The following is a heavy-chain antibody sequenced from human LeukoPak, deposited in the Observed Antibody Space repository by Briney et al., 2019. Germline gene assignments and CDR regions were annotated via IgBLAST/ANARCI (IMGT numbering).Heavy chain of an antibody. CDR3: ARSFCTSGVCARGYYYGMDV. J-gene: IGHJ6*02. D-gene: IGHD2-8*01. CDR2: IIPIFGTA. Sequence: SVKVSCKASGGTFSSYAISWVRQAPGQGLEWMGGIIPIFGTANYAQKFQGRVTITADESTSTAYMELSSLTSDDTAVFYCARSFCTSGVCARGYYYGMDVWGQGTTVTVPS. V-gene: IGHV1-69*13. CDR1: GGTFSSYA.